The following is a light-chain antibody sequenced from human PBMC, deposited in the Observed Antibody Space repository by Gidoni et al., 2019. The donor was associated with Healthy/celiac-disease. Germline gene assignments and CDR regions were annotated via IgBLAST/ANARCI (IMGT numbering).Light chain of an antibody. CDR3: MQALQTAWT. V-gene: IGKV2-28*01. J-gene: IGKJ1*01. CDR2: LGS. CDR1: QSLLHSNGYNY. Sequence: DIVMTQSPRSLPVTPGEPAAISCRSSQSLLHSNGYNYLDWYLQKPGQSPQLLIYLGSNRASGVPDRFSGSGSGTDFTLKISRVEAEDVGVYYCMQALQTAWTFGQGTKVEIK.